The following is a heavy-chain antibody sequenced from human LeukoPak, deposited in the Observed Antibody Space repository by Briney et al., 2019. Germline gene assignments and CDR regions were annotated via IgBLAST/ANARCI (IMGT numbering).Heavy chain of an antibody. V-gene: IGHV3-64*01. J-gene: IGHJ4*02. CDR2: ISSNGGST. CDR1: GFTFSSYA. CDR3: AKSRGSS. D-gene: IGHD6-6*01. Sequence: GGSLRLSCAASGFTFSSYAMSWVRQAPGKGLEWVSAISSNGGSTYYANSVKGRFTISRDSSKNTLYLQMGSLRAEDMAVYYCAKSRGSSWGQGTLVTVSS.